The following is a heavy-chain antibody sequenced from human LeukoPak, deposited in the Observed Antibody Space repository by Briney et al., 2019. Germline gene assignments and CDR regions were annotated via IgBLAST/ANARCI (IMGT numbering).Heavy chain of an antibody. D-gene: IGHD3-22*01. CDR3: ARVLEDYYDSSGYSDAFDI. Sequence: SETLSLTCTVSGGSISSYYRSWIRQPPGKGLEWIGYIYYSGSTNYNPSLKSRVTISVDTSKNQFSLKLSSVTAADTAVYYCARVLEDYYDSSGYSDAFDIWGQGTMVTVSS. CDR1: GGSISSYY. J-gene: IGHJ3*02. CDR2: IYYSGST. V-gene: IGHV4-59*01.